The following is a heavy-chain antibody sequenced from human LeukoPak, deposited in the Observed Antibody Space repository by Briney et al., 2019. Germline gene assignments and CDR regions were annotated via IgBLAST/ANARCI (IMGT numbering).Heavy chain of an antibody. CDR1: GYTFTSYG. D-gene: IGHD6-13*01. CDR2: ISAYNGNT. J-gene: IGHJ5*02. CDR3: ARDLAYSTAAGHRGPGWFGP. V-gene: IGHV1-18*01. Sequence: ASVKVSCKASGYTFTSYGISWVRQAPGQGLEWMGWISAYNGNTNYAQKLQGRVTMTTDTSTSTAYMELRSLRSDDTAVYYCARDLAYSTAAGHRGPGWFGPWGQGSLVAVSS.